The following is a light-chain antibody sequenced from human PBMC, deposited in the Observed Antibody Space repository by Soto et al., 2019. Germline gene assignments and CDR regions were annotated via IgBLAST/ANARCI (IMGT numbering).Light chain of an antibody. CDR1: QSVSSSY. CDR3: QQYGNSPT. V-gene: IGKV3-20*01. CDR2: DAS. J-gene: IGKJ1*01. Sequence: EIVLTQSPGTLSLSPGERATLSCRSSQSVSSSYLAWYQQKPGQAPRLLIYDASNRATGIPDRFSGSGSGTDFTLTISRLEPEDFAVYYCQQYGNSPTFGQGTXVXXK.